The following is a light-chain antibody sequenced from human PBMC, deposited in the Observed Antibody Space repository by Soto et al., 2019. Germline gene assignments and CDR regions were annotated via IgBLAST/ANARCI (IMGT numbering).Light chain of an antibody. CDR1: QGIRND. V-gene: IGKV1-6*01. J-gene: IGKJ1*01. CDR3: LQDYNYPPT. CDR2: AAS. Sequence: DRFTIPCRASQGIRNDLGWYQQKPGKAPKLLIYAASSLQSGVPSRFSGSGSGTDFTLTISSLQPEDFATYYCLQDYNYPPTFGQGTKVDIK.